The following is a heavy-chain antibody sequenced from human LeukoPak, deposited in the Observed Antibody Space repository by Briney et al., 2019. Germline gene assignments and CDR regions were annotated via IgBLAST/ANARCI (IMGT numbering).Heavy chain of an antibody. CDR2: IYYSGST. CDR3: ARGFHHDAFDI. D-gene: IGHD2-21*01. Sequence: SETLSLTCTVSGGSISSGGYYWSWIRQHPGKGLEWIGYIYYSGSTYYNPSLKSRVTISVDTSKNQFPLKLSSVTAADTAVYYCARGFHHDAFDIWGQGTMVTVSS. CDR1: GGSISSGGYY. V-gene: IGHV4-31*03. J-gene: IGHJ3*02.